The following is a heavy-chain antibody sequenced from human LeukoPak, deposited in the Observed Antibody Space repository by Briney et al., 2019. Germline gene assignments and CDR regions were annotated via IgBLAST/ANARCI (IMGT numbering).Heavy chain of an antibody. CDR3: AKDGSSSKGLRDFGS. V-gene: IGHV3-43D*03. CDR1: GFTFSSYG. D-gene: IGHD6-6*01. CDR2: ISWDGNDT. J-gene: IGHJ4*02. Sequence: GGSLRLSCAASGFTFSSYGMSWVRQAPGKGLEWVSLISWDGNDTYYADSVKGRFTISRDNSKSSLNLQMNSLRGEDTALYYCAKDGSSSKGLRDFGSWGQGTLVTVSS.